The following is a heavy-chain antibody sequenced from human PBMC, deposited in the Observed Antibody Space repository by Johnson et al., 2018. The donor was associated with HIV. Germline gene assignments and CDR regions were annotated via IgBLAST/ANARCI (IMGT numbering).Heavy chain of an antibody. CDR2: ISYDGSNK. CDR1: GFTFSSYA. J-gene: IGHJ3*02. CDR3: ALSGSSVVVAFDI. V-gene: IGHV3-30-3*01. Sequence: QVQLVESGGGVVQPGRSLRLSCAASGFTFSSYAMHWVRQAPGKGLEWVAVISYDGSNKYYADSLKGRFTISRDNSKNTLYLQMNSLRAEDTAVYYCALSGSSVVVAFDIWGQGTMVTVSS. D-gene: IGHD6-6*01.